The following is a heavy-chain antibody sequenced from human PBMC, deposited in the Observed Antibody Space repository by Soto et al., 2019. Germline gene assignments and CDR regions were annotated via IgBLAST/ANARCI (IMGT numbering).Heavy chain of an antibody. D-gene: IGHD4-17*01. J-gene: IGHJ6*02. CDR2: IWYDGSNK. CDR3: ARDPPQYGDYYYYGMDV. Sequence: GGSLRLSCAASGFTFSSYGMHWVRQAPGKGLEWVAVIWYDGSNKYYADYVKGRITISRDNSKNMLYLQMNSLRAEDTVVYYCARDPPQYGDYYYYGMDVWGQGTTVTVSS. CDR1: GFTFSSYG. V-gene: IGHV3-33*01.